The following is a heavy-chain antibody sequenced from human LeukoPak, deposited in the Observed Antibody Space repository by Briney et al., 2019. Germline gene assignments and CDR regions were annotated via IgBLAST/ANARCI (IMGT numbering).Heavy chain of an antibody. CDR2: IYYGGST. CDR1: GGSISSYY. D-gene: IGHD3-10*01. V-gene: IGHV4-59*01. J-gene: IGHJ4*02. CDR3: ARDRRRANSRGVDSYQFDY. Sequence: SETLSLTCTVSGGSISSYYWSWIRQPPGKGLEWIGYIYYGGSTNYNPSLKSRVTISVDTSKNQFSLKLSSVTAADTAVYYCARDRRRANSRGVDSYQFDYWGQGTLVTVSS.